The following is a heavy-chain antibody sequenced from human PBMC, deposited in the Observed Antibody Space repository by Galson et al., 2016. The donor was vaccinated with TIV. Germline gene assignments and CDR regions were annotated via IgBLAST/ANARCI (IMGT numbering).Heavy chain of an antibody. CDR3: ARVPGTQVIAATGGWFDP. CDR1: GYTFSNYG. J-gene: IGHJ5*02. D-gene: IGHD2-15*01. V-gene: IGHV1-18*04. Sequence: SVKVSCKASGYTFSNYGINWVRQAPGQGLEWMGWISPYSGATNYPQKLRGRVTLTTDTSTSTAYMEMRSLISDDTAIYFCARVPGTQVIAATGGWFDPWGQGTLVTVSS. CDR2: ISPYSGAT.